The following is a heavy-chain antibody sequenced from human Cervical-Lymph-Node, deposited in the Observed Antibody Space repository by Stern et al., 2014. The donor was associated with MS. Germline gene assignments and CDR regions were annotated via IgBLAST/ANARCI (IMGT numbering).Heavy chain of an antibody. J-gene: IGHJ6*02. CDR1: GYTLTEMS. Sequence: VQLVQSGAEVKKPGASVKVSCKVSGYTLTEMSMHWVRQAPGKGLEWMGGYDPQHGETVYAQKIQGRVTMAEDRSTDTAYMELTSLRSDDTAVYYCATHRGRVTYYYGLDVWCQGTTVTVSS. CDR2: YDPQHGET. D-gene: IGHD2-21*02. V-gene: IGHV1-24*01. CDR3: ATHRGRVTYYYGLDV.